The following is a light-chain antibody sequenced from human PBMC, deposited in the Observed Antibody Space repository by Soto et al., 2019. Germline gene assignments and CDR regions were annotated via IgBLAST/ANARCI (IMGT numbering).Light chain of an antibody. Sequence: EIVMTQSPLTLSVSPGERATLSCRASQNININLAWYQQRPGQAPRVLIYGASSRASGIPDRFIGSGSGQDFSLTINRLEPDDFSFYYCQQYKDWPPLTFGGGTRVEIK. CDR1: QNININ. CDR3: QQYKDWPPLT. J-gene: IGKJ4*01. V-gene: IGKV3D-15*01. CDR2: GAS.